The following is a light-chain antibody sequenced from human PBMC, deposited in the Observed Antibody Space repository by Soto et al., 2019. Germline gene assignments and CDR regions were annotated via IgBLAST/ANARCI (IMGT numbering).Light chain of an antibody. V-gene: IGKV1-39*01. CDR2: SAS. CDR1: ETIIDY. CDR3: QQSFSAPRT. Sequence: DIQMSQSPSSLSASVGDSVTITCRASETIIDYLNWYQQQPGEAPKLLIFSASSLHSGVPSRFRGSGSGTHFTLTISSLQPEDFATYFSQQSFSAPRTFGQGTK. J-gene: IGKJ2*01.